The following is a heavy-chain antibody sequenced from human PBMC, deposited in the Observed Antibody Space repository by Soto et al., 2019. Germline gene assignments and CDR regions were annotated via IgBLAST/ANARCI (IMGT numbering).Heavy chain of an antibody. V-gene: IGHV1-69*01. CDR3: ARDGGAYYYDSSGPIRGNAFDI. CDR2: IIPIFGTA. J-gene: IGHJ3*02. D-gene: IGHD3-22*01. CDR1: GGTFSSYA. Sequence: QVQLVQSGAEVKKPGSSVKVSCKASGGTFSSYAISWVRQAPGQGLEWMGGIIPIFGTANYAQKFQGRVTITADESTSTDYMELSSLRSEDTAVYYCARDGGAYYYDSSGPIRGNAFDIWGQGTMVTVSS.